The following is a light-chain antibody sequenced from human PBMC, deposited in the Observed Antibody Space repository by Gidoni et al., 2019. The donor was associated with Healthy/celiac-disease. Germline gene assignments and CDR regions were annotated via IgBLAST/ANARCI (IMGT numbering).Light chain of an antibody. V-gene: IGKV1-39*01. CDR3: QQSYSTPYT. Sequence: DSQMSQSPSSLSASVGDRVTITCRASQSISNYLNWYQQKPGKAPKLLIYAASSLQSGVPSRFSGSGSWTDFTLTISSLQPEDFATYYCQQSYSTPYTFGQGTKLEIK. CDR2: AAS. J-gene: IGKJ2*01. CDR1: QSISNY.